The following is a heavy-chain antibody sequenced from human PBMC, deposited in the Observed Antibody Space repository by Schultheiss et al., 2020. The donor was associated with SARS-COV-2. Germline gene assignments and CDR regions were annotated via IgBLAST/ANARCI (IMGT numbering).Heavy chain of an antibody. CDR1: GYTFTSYG. D-gene: IGHD6-13*01. Sequence: GESLKISCKASGYTFTSYGISWVRQAPGQGLEWMGWISAYNGNTNYAQKFQGRVTITADKSTSTAYMELSSLRSEDTAVYYCARRDGIAAPYYYYYYGMDVWGQGTTVTVSS. J-gene: IGHJ6*02. CDR2: ISAYNGNT. V-gene: IGHV1-18*01. CDR3: ARRDGIAAPYYYYYYGMDV.